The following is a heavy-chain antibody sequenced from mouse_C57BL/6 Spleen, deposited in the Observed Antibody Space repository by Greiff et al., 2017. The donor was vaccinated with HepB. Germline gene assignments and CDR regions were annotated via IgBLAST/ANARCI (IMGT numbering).Heavy chain of an antibody. D-gene: IGHD3-3*01. CDR1: GYTFTSYW. Sequence: QVQLQQPGAELVRPGSSVKLSCKASGYTFTSYWMDWVKQRPGQGLEWIGNIYPSDSETHYNQKFKDKATLTVEKSSSTAYMQLSSLTSDDSAVYYCARGGLGRGLDYWGQGTTLTVSS. CDR3: ARGGLGRGLDY. V-gene: IGHV1-61*01. J-gene: IGHJ2*01. CDR2: IYPSDSET.